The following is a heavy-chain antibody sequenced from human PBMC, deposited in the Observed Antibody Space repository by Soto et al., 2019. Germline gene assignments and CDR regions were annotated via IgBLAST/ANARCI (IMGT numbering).Heavy chain of an antibody. V-gene: IGHV3-30*18. D-gene: IGHD6-19*01. Sequence: VQLVESGGGVVQPGRSLRLSCAASGFTFSDYAMHWVRQAPGKGLEWVAVVSHDGRNTHYADSVKGRFTISRDSPKNTVSLGITSLGAGDTGVYYCAKGGRQWLVTSDFNYWGQGALVTVSS. J-gene: IGHJ4*02. CDR1: GFTFSDYA. CDR3: AKGGRQWLVTSDFNY. CDR2: VSHDGRNT.